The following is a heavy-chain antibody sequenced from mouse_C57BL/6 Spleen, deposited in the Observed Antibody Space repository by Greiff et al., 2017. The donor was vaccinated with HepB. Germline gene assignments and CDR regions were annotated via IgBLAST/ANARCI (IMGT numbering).Heavy chain of an antibody. D-gene: IGHD4-1*01. CDR2: IYPGSGNT. J-gene: IGHJ4*01. CDR1: GYTFTDYY. V-gene: IGHV1-76*01. Sequence: QVHVKQSGAELVRPGASVKLSCKASGYTFTDYYINWVKQRPGQGLEWIARIYPGSGNTYYNEKFKGKATLTAEKSSSTAYMQLSSLTSEASAVYFCARNWDRYAMDYWGQGTSVTVSS. CDR3: ARNWDRYAMDY.